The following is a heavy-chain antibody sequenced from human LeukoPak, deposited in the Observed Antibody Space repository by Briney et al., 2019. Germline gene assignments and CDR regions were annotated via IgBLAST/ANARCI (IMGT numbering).Heavy chain of an antibody. D-gene: IGHD1-26*01. Sequence: PGGSHSLPYAASGFTFSHSWMIWVRQPPAKGGDGVGRIKRKSCDGPPDYAPPVKGRLTSSSDDSKNTPYLQMNSLKTEVTAVYYCTTRRVGATNRLAVFDYWGQGTLVTVSS. CDR3: TTRRVGATNRLAVFDY. CDR2: IKRKSCDGPP. V-gene: IGHV3-15*01. CDR1: GFTFSHSW. J-gene: IGHJ4*02.